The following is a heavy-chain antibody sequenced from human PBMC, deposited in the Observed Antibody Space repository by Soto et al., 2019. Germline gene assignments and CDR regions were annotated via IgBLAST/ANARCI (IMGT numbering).Heavy chain of an antibody. CDR2: ISAYNGNT. V-gene: IGHV1-18*01. J-gene: IGHJ6*02. CDR3: AREALLRLYYYYGMDV. CDR1: GYTFNSYG. Sequence: QVQLVQSGAEVKKPGASVKVSCKASGYTFNSYGISWVRQAPGQGLEWMGWISAYNGNTNYAQKLQGRVTMTTDTSTSTAYMELRSLRSDDTAVYYCAREALLRLYYYYGMDVWGQGTTVTVSS. D-gene: IGHD1-26*01.